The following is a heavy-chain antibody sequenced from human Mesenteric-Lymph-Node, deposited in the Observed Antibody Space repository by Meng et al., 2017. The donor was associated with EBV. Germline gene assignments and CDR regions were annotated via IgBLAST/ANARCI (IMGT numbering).Heavy chain of an antibody. CDR3: ARVTLLFRSADF. CDR1: GYPFISFD. D-gene: IGHD2-21*02. Sequence: QVQLEQSGAEVKKPGASVKVSCKASGYPFISFDFGWVRQATGQGLEWMGRMNPNSGDTEYAPKFQGRLTMNRDSSTSTAYMELSNLRSEDTAVYYCARVTLLFRSADFWGQGTLVTVSS. V-gene: IGHV1-8*02. J-gene: IGHJ4*02. CDR2: MNPNSGDT.